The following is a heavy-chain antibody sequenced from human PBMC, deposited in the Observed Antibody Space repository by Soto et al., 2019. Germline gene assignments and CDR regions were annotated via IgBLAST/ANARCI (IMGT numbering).Heavy chain of an antibody. D-gene: IGHD3-16*01. Sequence: GGSLRLSCAASGFTFSTNGMHWVRQAPGKGLEWVAVISYDGSNKYYADSVKGRLTISRDNSKNTLYLQMNSLRAEDTAVYYCAKDRVQSGLGEVDYWGQGTLVTVSS. V-gene: IGHV3-30*18. CDR1: GFTFSTNG. CDR3: AKDRVQSGLGEVDY. CDR2: ISYDGSNK. J-gene: IGHJ4*02.